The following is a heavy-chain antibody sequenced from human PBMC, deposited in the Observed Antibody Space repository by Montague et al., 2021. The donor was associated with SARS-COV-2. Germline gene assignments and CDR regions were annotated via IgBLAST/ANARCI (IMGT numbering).Heavy chain of an antibody. V-gene: IGHV4-39*01. CDR2: IYYSGST. CDR3: ARHVYDILTGYYTYWYFEL. J-gene: IGHJ2*01. CDR1: GDSISSSSYY. Sequence: SETLSLTCAVSGDSISSSSYYWGWIRQPPEKGLELIGIIYYSGSTYYNPSLKSRGTISVDSSKNQFSLKLSSVTAADTSVYYCARHVYDILTGYYTYWYFELWGRGTLVTVSS. D-gene: IGHD3-9*01.